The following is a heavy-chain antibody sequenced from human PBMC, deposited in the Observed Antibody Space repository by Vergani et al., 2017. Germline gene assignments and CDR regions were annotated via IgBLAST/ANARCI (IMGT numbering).Heavy chain of an antibody. V-gene: IGHV3-30-3*01. J-gene: IGHJ4*02. CDR3: VRALGLCAGGRCYTEAWDY. CDR1: GFALNRHA. Sequence: QVQLVESGGGVVQPGTSLRLSCVVSGFALNRHAMYWVRQAPGKGLEWVVGISFDGTNEYYPDLVKGRFTISRDIAKNTLYLQVRSLRLEDTGVYHCVRALGLCAGGRCYTEAWDYWGQGTPVTVSS. D-gene: IGHD2-2*02. CDR2: ISFDGTNE.